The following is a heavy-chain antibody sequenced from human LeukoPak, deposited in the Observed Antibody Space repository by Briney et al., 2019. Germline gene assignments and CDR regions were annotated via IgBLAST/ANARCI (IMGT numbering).Heavy chain of an antibody. CDR2: ISAYNGNT. CDR1: GYTFTSYG. V-gene: IGHV1-18*04. Sequence: GASVKVSCKASGYTFTSYGISWVRQAPGQGLEWMGWISAYNGNTNYAQKLQGRVTMTTDTSTSTAYMELRSLRSDDTAVYYCARDRIYCGGDCYSVWGQGTLVTVSS. J-gene: IGHJ4*02. D-gene: IGHD2-21*02. CDR3: ARDRIYCGGDCYSV.